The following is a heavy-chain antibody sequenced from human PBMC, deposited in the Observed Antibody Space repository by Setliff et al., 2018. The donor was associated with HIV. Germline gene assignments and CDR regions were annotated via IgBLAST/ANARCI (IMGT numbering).Heavy chain of an antibody. CDR3: ARTSEYDFGLTKYLDY. CDR2: IYTSGST. D-gene: IGHD3-3*01. CDR1: GGSIISGSYY. Sequence: SETLSLTCSVSGGSIISGSYYWSWIRQPAGKGLEWIGHIYTSGSTNYNPSLKGRVTISVDTSKNQFSLKLSSVTAADTAVYYCARTSEYDFGLTKYLDYWGQGTLVTVSS. J-gene: IGHJ4*02. V-gene: IGHV4-61*09.